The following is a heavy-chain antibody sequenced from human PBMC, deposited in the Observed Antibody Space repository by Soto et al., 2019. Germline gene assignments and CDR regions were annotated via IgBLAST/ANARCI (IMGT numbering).Heavy chain of an antibody. J-gene: IGHJ4*02. Sequence: EVQLVESGGGPVMPGGSLRLSCAASGFTFSDYSMSWVRQAPGKGLEWVSSISGSSTYIYYADSVKGRFTISRDNAKNSLYLQMTSLRAEDTAVYYSANIARGYPGRIDYWGQGTLVTVSS. CDR1: GFTFSDYS. CDR2: ISGSSTYI. V-gene: IGHV3-21*01. D-gene: IGHD5-12*01. CDR3: ANIARGYPGRIDY.